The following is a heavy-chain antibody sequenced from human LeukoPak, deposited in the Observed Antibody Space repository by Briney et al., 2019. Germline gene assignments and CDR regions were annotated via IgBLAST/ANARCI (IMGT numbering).Heavy chain of an antibody. J-gene: IGHJ4*02. D-gene: IGHD2-21*02. CDR1: GFAFGGYV. V-gene: IGHV3-30*18. CDR2: ISYDGSNK. CDR3: AKVSLVYCGGDCFSGLDY. Sequence: GGSLRLSCAASGFAFGGYVMHWVRKAPGKGLEWVAVISYDGSNKYYADSVKGRFTISRDNSKNTLYLQMSSLRAEDTAMYYCAKVSLVYCGGDCFSGLDYWGQGTLVTVSS.